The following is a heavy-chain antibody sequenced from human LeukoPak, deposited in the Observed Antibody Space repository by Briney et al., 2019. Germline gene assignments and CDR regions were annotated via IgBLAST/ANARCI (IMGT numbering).Heavy chain of an antibody. Sequence: PGGSLRLSCAASGFTFDDYGMSWVRQAPGKGLEWVSGINWNGGSTGYADSVKGRFTISRDNAKNSLYLQMNSLRAEDTALYYCARALPITMVRGVIKRDDAFDIWGQGTMVTVSS. CDR1: GFTFDDYG. CDR2: INWNGGST. J-gene: IGHJ3*02. D-gene: IGHD3-10*01. V-gene: IGHV3-20*04. CDR3: ARALPITMVRGVIKRDDAFDI.